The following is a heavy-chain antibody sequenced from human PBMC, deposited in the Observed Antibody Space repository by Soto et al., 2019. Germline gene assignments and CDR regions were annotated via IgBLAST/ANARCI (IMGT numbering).Heavy chain of an antibody. Sequence: GGSLRLSCAASGFTFSSYGMHWVRQAPGKGLEWVAVISYDGSNKYYADSVKGRFTISRDNSKNTLYLQMNSLRAEDTAVYYCAKDSDGYSSGWPYGYYYYYGMDVWGQGTTVTVSS. J-gene: IGHJ6*02. CDR3: AKDSDGYSSGWPYGYYYYYGMDV. CDR1: GFTFSSYG. V-gene: IGHV3-30*18. D-gene: IGHD6-19*01. CDR2: ISYDGSNK.